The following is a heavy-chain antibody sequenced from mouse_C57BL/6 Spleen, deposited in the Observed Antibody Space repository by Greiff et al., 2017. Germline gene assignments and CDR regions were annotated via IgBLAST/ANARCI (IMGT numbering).Heavy chain of an antibody. J-gene: IGHJ2*01. D-gene: IGHD4-1*01. CDR3: TLGLGDYYFDY. V-gene: IGHV6-3*01. CDR2: IRLKSDNYAT. CDR1: GFTFSNYW. Sequence: EVQLVESGGGLVQPGGSMKLSCVASGFTFSNYWMNWVRQSPEKGLEWVAQIRLKSDNYATHYAESVKGRFTISRDDSKSSVYLQMNNLRAEDTGIYYCTLGLGDYYFDYWGQGTTLTVSS.